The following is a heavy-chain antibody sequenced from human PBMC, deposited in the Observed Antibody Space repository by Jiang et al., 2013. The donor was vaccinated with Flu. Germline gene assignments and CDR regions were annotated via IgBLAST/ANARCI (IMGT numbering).Heavy chain of an antibody. Sequence: DYAVSVKSRITINPDTSKNQFSLQLNSVTPEDTAVYYCARDQMVYDSSGYHPSYSFDYWGQGTLVTVSS. D-gene: IGHD3-22*01. V-gene: IGHV6-1*01. J-gene: IGHJ4*02. CDR3: ARDQMVYDSSGYHPSYSFDY.